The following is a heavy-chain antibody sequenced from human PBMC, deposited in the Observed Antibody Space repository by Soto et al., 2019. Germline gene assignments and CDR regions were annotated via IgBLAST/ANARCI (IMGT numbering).Heavy chain of an antibody. CDR3: ARAGGSSSWYVVY. D-gene: IGHD6-13*01. V-gene: IGHV3-21*04. CDR2: ISSSGSTI. J-gene: IGHJ4*02. CDR1: GFTFSSYS. Sequence: GGSLRLSCAASGFTFSSYSMNWVRQAPGKGLEWVSSISSSGSTIYYADSVKGRFTISRDNAKNSLYLQMNSLRAEDTAVYYCARAGGSSSWYVVYWGQGTLVTVSS.